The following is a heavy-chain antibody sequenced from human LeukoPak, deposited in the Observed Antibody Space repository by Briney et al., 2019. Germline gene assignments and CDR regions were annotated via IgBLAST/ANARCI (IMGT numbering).Heavy chain of an antibody. Sequence: GGSLRLSCAASGFTVSSNYMSWVRQAPGKGLEWVSAISGSGGSTYYADSVKGRFTISRDNSKNTLYLQMNSLRAEDTAVYYCAKDRGYGPYYFDYWGQGTLVTVSS. CDR3: AKDRGYGPYYFDY. J-gene: IGHJ4*02. V-gene: IGHV3-23*01. CDR2: ISGSGGST. D-gene: IGHD5-18*01. CDR1: GFTVSSNY.